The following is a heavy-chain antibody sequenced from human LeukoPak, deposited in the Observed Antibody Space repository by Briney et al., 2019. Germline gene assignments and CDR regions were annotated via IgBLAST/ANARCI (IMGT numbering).Heavy chain of an antibody. D-gene: IGHD3-22*01. J-gene: IGHJ4*02. Sequence: GGSLRLSCEASGFTFSSYAMSWVRQAPGMGLEWVSVISSGGSAYYADSVKGRFTISRDNSKNTLYLQMNSLRAEDTAVYYCARDGDSGYYYFDYWGQGALVTVSS. V-gene: IGHV3-23*01. CDR2: ISSGGSA. CDR3: ARDGDSGYYYFDY. CDR1: GFTFSSYA.